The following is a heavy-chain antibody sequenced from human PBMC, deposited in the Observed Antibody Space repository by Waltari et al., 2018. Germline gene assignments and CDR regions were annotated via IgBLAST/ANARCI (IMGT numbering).Heavy chain of an antibody. D-gene: IGHD3-3*01. CDR1: GGSISSGSYY. Sequence: QVQLQESGPGLVKPSQTLSLTCTVSGGSISSGSYYWSWIRQPAGKGLEWIGRIYTSGSTNYNPSLKSRVTISVDTSKNQFSLKLSSVTAADTAVYYCASSITIFGVVEYYFDYWGQGTLVTVSS. CDR3: ASSITIFGVVEYYFDY. CDR2: IYTSGST. J-gene: IGHJ4*02. V-gene: IGHV4-61*02.